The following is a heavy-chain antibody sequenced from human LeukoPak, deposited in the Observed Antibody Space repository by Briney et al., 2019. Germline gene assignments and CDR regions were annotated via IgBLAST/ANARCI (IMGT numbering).Heavy chain of an antibody. J-gene: IGHJ4*02. CDR1: GYTFTSYG. CDR3: ARDLRGYYDSSGYNNPRPFDY. CDR2: ISAYNGNT. D-gene: IGHD3-22*01. Sequence: ASVKVSCKASGYTFTSYGISWVRQAPGQGLEWMGWISAYNGNTNYAQKLQGRVTMTTDTSTSTAYMELRSLRSDDTAVYYCARDLRGYYDSSGYNNPRPFDYWGQGTLVTVSS. V-gene: IGHV1-18*01.